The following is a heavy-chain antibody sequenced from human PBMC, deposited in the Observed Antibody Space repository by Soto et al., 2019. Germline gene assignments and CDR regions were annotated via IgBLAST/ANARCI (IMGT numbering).Heavy chain of an antibody. CDR2: IYYSGST. D-gene: IGHD6-13*01. CDR1: GASIHNGGYF. CDR3: ARERPDGSRLDP. J-gene: IGHJ5*02. V-gene: IGHV4-30-4*01. Sequence: PSETLSLTCSVSGASIHNGGYFWSWIRQSPEKGLEWIGYIYYSGSTYYNPSLKSRVTISVDTSKNQFSLKLSSVTAADTAVYYCARERPDGSRLDPWGQGTLVTVSS.